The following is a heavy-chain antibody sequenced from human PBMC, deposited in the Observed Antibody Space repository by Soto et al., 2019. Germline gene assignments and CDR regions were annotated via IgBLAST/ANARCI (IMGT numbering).Heavy chain of an antibody. J-gene: IGHJ3*02. CDR2: ISSSSSYI. CDR3: ARVTHNANDAFDI. CDR1: GFTFSSYS. Sequence: GGSLRLSCAASGFTFSSYSMNWVRQAPGKGLEWVSSISSSSSYIYYADSVKGRFTISRDNAKNSLYLQMNSLRAEDTAVYYCARVTHNANDAFDIWGQGTMVT. D-gene: IGHD1-1*01. V-gene: IGHV3-21*01.